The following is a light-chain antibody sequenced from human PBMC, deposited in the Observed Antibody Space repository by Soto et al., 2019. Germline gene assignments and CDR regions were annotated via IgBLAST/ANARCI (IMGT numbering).Light chain of an antibody. J-gene: IGKJ1*01. Sequence: DIQMTQSPSTLSASVGDRVTITCRASQSVSNWLAWYQQKPGRAPKVLIYKASILEGGVPSRFSGNGSGTEFTLTISSLQPDDFATYYCQQYNSYSWTFGQGTKVEI. CDR1: QSVSNW. CDR2: KAS. CDR3: QQYNSYSWT. V-gene: IGKV1-5*03.